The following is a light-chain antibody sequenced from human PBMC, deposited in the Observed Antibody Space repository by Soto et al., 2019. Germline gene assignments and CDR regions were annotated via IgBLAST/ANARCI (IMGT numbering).Light chain of an antibody. V-gene: IGKV3D-20*01. Sequence: EIVFTQSPVTLSLSPGERATLSCGATQSVSSSYLAWYQQEPGLAPRLLIYDASSRATGTPDRFSGSGSGTDFTLTISRLEPEDVAVYYCQQYGSSGTFGQGTKVDIK. CDR1: QSVSSSY. CDR2: DAS. J-gene: IGKJ1*01. CDR3: QQYGSSGT.